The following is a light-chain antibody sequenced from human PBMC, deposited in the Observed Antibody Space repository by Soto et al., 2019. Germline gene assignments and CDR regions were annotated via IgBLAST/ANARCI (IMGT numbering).Light chain of an antibody. CDR3: QSYDDSNVV. CDR2: EDN. V-gene: IGLV6-57*04. CDR1: SGSIASNY. Sequence: NFMLTQPHSVSESPGKTVTISCTRSSGSIASNYVQWYQQRPGSAPASVIYEDNQRPSGVPDRFSGSIDSSSNSASLTISGLTTEDEADYYCQSYDDSNVVFGGGTKVTVL. J-gene: IGLJ2*01.